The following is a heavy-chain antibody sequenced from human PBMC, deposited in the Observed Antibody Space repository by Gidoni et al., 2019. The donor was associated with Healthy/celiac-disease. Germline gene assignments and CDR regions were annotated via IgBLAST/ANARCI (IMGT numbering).Heavy chain of an antibody. J-gene: IGHJ4*02. CDR1: GFTFSDYY. CDR2: ISSSSSYT. CDR3: ATHSMNYDSSGYYPFDY. Sequence: QVQLVESGGGLVKPGGSLRLSCAASGFTFSDYYMSWIRQAPGKGLEWVSYISSSSSYTNYADSVKGRFTISRDNAKNSLYLQMNSLRAEDTAVYYCATHSMNYDSSGYYPFDYWGQGTLVTVSS. D-gene: IGHD3-22*01. V-gene: IGHV3-11*06.